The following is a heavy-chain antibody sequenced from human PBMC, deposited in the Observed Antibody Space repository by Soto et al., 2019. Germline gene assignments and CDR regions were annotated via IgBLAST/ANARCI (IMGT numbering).Heavy chain of an antibody. CDR2: INAGNGNT. D-gene: IGHD3-9*01. CDR3: ARDKPYDILTGYYDAFDI. J-gene: IGHJ3*02. V-gene: IGHV1-3*01. CDR1: GYTFTSYA. Sequence: GASVKVSCKASGYTFTSYAMHWVRQAPGQRLEWMGWINAGNGNTKYSQKFQGRVTITRDTSASTAYMELSSLRSEDTAVYYCARDKPYDILTGYYDAFDIWGQGTMVTVSS.